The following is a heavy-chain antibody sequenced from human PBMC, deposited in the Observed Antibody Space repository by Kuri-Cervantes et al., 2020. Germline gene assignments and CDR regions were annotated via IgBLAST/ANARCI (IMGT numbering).Heavy chain of an antibody. J-gene: IGHJ6*03. Sequence: SVKVSCKASGGTFSSYAISWVRQAPGQGLEWMGGIIPIFGTANYAQKFQGRVTITADKSTSTAYMELSSLRSEDMAVYYCAITYYYDSSGYEGSDYYYMDVWGKGTTVTVSS. CDR1: GGTFSSYA. V-gene: IGHV1-69*06. D-gene: IGHD3-22*01. CDR2: IIPIFGTA. CDR3: AITYYYDSSGYEGSDYYYMDV.